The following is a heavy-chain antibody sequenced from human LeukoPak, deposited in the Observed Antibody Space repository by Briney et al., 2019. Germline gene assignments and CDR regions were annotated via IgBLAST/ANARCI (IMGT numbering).Heavy chain of an antibody. Sequence: ASVKVSCKASGYTFTGYYMHWVRQAPGQGLEWMGWINPQTDGTNYAHKFQGRVTMTRDTTSSTAYMELSRLTSDDTAVYYCARVSYFDWSPDYWAQGTLVTVSS. J-gene: IGHJ4*02. D-gene: IGHD3-9*01. V-gene: IGHV1-2*02. CDR2: INPQTDGT. CDR3: ARVSYFDWSPDY. CDR1: GYTFTGYY.